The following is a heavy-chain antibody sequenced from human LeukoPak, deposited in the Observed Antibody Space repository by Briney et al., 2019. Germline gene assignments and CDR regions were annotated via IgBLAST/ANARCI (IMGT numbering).Heavy chain of an antibody. J-gene: IGHJ3*02. CDR1: GGSIRSSSYY. Sequence: SETLSLTCTVSGGSIRSSSYYWGWIRQPPGKGLEWIGSVYYGGNTYYNPSLKSRITISVDTSKNQFSLKLTSVTAADTAVYYCARHVSSGPYNAFDIWGQGTMVTVSS. D-gene: IGHD3-22*01. V-gene: IGHV4-39*01. CDR2: VYYGGNT. CDR3: ARHVSSGPYNAFDI.